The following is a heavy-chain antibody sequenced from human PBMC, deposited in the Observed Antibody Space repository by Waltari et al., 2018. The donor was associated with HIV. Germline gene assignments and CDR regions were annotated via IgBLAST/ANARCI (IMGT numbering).Heavy chain of an antibody. D-gene: IGHD3-10*01. Sequence: EVPLLESGGGLVQPGGSLRLSCGASGFTFSRYAMSWVRQAPGKGLEWVSAISGSGGSTYYADSVKGRFTISRDNSKNTLYLQMNSLRAEDTAVYYCANKQYGSGMGYWGQGTLVTVSS. V-gene: IGHV3-23*01. CDR1: GFTFSRYA. CDR3: ANKQYGSGMGY. CDR2: ISGSGGST. J-gene: IGHJ4*02.